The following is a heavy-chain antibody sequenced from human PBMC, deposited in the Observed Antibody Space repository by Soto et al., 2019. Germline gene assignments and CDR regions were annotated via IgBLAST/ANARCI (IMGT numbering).Heavy chain of an antibody. CDR2: IYYSGST. Sequence: QVQLQESGPGLVKPSETLSLTCTVSGGSVSSGSYYWSWIRQPPGKGLEWIGYIYYSGSTNYNPSLKSRVTISVDTSKNQFSLKLSSVTAADTAVYYCARIRYGGRGLDPWGQGTLVTVSS. CDR1: GGSVSSGSYY. J-gene: IGHJ5*02. CDR3: ARIRYGGRGLDP. D-gene: IGHD4-17*01. V-gene: IGHV4-61*01.